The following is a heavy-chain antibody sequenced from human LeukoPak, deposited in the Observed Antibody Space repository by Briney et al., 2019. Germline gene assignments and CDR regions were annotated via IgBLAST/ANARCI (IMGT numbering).Heavy chain of an antibody. CDR2: ISAYNGNT. CDR1: GYTFTSYG. J-gene: IGHJ6*03. D-gene: IGHD2-15*01. Sequence: EASVKVSCKASGYTFTSYGISWVRQAPGQGLEWMGWISAYNGNTNYAQKLQGRVTMTTDTSTSTAYMELRSLRSDDTAVYYCARAGGSCYSCYYYYYMDVWGKGTTVTVSS. CDR3: ARAGGSCYSCYYYYYMDV. V-gene: IGHV1-18*01.